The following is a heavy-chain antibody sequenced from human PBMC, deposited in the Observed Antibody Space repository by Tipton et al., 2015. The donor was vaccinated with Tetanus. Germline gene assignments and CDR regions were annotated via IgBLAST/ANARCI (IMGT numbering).Heavy chain of an antibody. Sequence: QSGAEVKKPGASVKVSCKASGYTFTGYYMHWVRQAPGQGLEWMGWINPNSGGTNYAQKLQGRVTMTRATSISTAYMELSRLRSDDAAVYDSARERRWVETTVGTRPSYCYNGKDIWGRGTTVTVSS. CDR3: ARERRWVETTVGTRPSYCYNGKDI. D-gene: IGHD2-2*01. V-gene: IGHV1-2*02. J-gene: IGHJ6*02. CDR1: GYTFTGYY. CDR2: INPNSGGT.